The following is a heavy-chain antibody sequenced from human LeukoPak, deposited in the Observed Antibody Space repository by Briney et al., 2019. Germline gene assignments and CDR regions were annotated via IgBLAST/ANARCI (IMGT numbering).Heavy chain of an antibody. D-gene: IGHD3-3*01. CDR3: ARFFDFWSGYYLDY. CDR1: GFTFSSYS. V-gene: IGHV3-21*01. Sequence: GGSLRLSCAASGFTFSSYSMNWVRQAPGKGLEWVSSISSSSSYIYYADSVKGRFTISRDNAKNSLYLQMNSLRAEDTAVYHCARFFDFWSGYYLDYWGQGSLVTVSS. J-gene: IGHJ4*02. CDR2: ISSSSSYI.